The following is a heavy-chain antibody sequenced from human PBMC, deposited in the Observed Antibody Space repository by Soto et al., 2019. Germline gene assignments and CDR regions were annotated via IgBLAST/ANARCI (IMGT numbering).Heavy chain of an antibody. Sequence: QVQLVQSGAEVKEPGSSVKVSCKTSGDTFSSYAFNWVRQAPGQGLEWMGGTMPILGTVDYAQKFQGRVTITADESTRSSYMELSGLRSEDTAVYYCTRGESSDTGGYWGQGTLVTVSS. D-gene: IGHD3-22*01. CDR3: TRGESSDTGGY. V-gene: IGHV1-69*01. J-gene: IGHJ4*02. CDR2: TMPILGTV. CDR1: GDTFSSYA.